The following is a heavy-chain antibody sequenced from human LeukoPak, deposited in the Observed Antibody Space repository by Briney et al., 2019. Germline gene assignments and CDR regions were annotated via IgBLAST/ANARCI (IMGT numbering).Heavy chain of an antibody. CDR3: AKGAEIDH. J-gene: IGHJ4*02. Sequence: PGGSLRLSCAASGFNFNNFAMSWVRQAPGKGLEWLSAMTGPADTTYYAESVKGRFTISRDYSKSMVFLQKNSLRVEDTAIYYCAKGAEIDHWGQGTLVTVSS. V-gene: IGHV3-23*01. CDR2: MTGPADTT. CDR1: GFNFNNFA.